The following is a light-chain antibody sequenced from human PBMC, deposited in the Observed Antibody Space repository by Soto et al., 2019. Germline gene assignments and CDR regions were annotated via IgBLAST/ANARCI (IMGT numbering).Light chain of an antibody. CDR1: QRVSSN. CDR3: QQYNNLPPYT. CDR2: GAS. Sequence: TLSVSPGERATLSCRASQRVSSNLAWYQQKPGQAPRLLIYGASTRATGIPARFSGSGSETEFTLTISSLQSEDFAVYYCQQYNNLPPYTFGQGTKVDIK. J-gene: IGKJ2*01. V-gene: IGKV3-15*01.